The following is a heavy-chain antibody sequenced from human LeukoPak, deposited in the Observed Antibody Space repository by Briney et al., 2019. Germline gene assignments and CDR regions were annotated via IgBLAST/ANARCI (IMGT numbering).Heavy chain of an antibody. CDR3: ASLDTGSYLRLDY. CDR2: IFYSGGT. D-gene: IGHD1-26*01. CDR1: GGSISSYY. J-gene: IGHJ4*02. V-gene: IGHV4-59*08. Sequence: PSETLSLTCTVSGGSISSYYWSWIRQPPGKGLEWIGYIFYSGGTNYNPSLKSRVTMSVDTSKTQFSLKLSSVTAADTAVYYCASLDTGSYLRLDYWGQGTLVTVSS.